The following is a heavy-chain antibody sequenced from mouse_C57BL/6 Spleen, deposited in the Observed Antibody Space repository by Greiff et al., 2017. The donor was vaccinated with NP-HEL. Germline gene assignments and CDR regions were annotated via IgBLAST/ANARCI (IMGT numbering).Heavy chain of an antibody. V-gene: IGHV1-53*01. J-gene: IGHJ2*01. CDR1: GYTFTSYW. CDR3: ARGYYGSGYFDY. Sequence: QVQLQQSGTELVKPGASVKLSCKASGYTFTSYWMHWVKQRPGQGLEWIGNINPSNGGTNYNEKFKSKATLTVDTSSSTAYMQLSSLTSEDSAVYYCARGYYGSGYFDYWGQGTTLTVSS. D-gene: IGHD1-1*01. CDR2: INPSNGGT.